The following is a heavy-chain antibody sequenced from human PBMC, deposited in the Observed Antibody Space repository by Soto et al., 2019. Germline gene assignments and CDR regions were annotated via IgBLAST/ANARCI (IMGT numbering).Heavy chain of an antibody. J-gene: IGHJ4*02. Sequence: PGESLKISCKGSGYSFTSYWIGWVRQMPGKGLEWMGIIYPGDSDTRYSPSFQGQVTISADKSISTAYLQWSSLKASDTAMYYCARHMFGDYGDIAFDYWGQGTLVPVSS. CDR1: GYSFTSYW. D-gene: IGHD4-17*01. CDR3: ARHMFGDYGDIAFDY. CDR2: IYPGDSDT. V-gene: IGHV5-51*01.